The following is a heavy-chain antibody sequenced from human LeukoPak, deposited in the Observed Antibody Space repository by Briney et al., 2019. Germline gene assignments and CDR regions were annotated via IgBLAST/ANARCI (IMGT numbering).Heavy chain of an antibody. CDR2: IIPILGIA. Sequence: ASVKVSCKASGGTFSSYAISWVRQAPGQGLEWMGRIIPILGIANYAQKFQGRVTITADKSTSTAYMELSSLRSEDTAVYYCASSEHYGSSGYYYIYWGQGTLVTVSS. J-gene: IGHJ4*02. D-gene: IGHD3-22*01. CDR1: GGTFSSYA. V-gene: IGHV1-69*04. CDR3: ASSEHYGSSGYYYIY.